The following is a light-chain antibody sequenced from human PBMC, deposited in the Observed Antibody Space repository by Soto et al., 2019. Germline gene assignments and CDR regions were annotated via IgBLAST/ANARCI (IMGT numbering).Light chain of an antibody. J-gene: IGLJ3*02. CDR2: EVS. Sequence: QSVLTQPASVSGSPGQSITISCTGTSSDVGGYNYVSWYQQHPGKAPKFLIYEVSNRPSGVSNRFSGSKSGNTASLTISGLQAEDEADYYCSSYTSTNTWVFGGGPKLNVL. V-gene: IGLV2-14*01. CDR3: SSYTSTNTWV. CDR1: SSDVGGYNY.